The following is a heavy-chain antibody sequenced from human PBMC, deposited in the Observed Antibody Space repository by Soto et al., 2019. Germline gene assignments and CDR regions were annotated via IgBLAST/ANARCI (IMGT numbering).Heavy chain of an antibody. CDR1: GFTFSRYW. V-gene: IGHV3-7*03. J-gene: IGHJ4*02. CDR2: IKEDGSEK. CDR3: AGIVSGRDFGDSIDY. Sequence: GSLRLSCAASGFTFSRYWLTWVRQAPGKGLEWVANIKEDGSEKYYVDPVKGRFTTSRDNAKNSLYLQMNSLRAEDTAVYYCAGIVSGRDFGDSIDYWGQGTLVTVSS. D-gene: IGHD1-26*01.